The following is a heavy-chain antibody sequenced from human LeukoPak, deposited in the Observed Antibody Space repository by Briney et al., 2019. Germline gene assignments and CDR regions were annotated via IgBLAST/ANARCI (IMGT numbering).Heavy chain of an antibody. Sequence: SETLSLTCTVSGDSISGYYWSWIRQSPQKRLEWIAYIYYGGSTHYNPSLKSRVTLSVNSSKNQFSLKLSSVTAADTGVYYCARGLIEAREYYLDSWGPGTLVTVSS. J-gene: IGHJ4*02. CDR2: IYYGGST. D-gene: IGHD6-6*01. CDR3: ARGLIEAREYYLDS. V-gene: IGHV4-59*01. CDR1: GDSISGYY.